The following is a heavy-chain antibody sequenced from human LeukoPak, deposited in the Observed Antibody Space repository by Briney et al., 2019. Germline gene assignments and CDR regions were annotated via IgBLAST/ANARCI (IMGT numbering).Heavy chain of an antibody. CDR3: ARVGRSRGSLPNSYYYMDV. V-gene: IGHV1-69*05. CDR1: RDTFDSYS. D-gene: IGHD2-15*01. CDR2: TIPMFGSA. Sequence: ASVKVSCKASRDTFDSYSISWLRQAPGQGLEWMGGTIPMFGSANYAQKFQGRVTITTDQTTPTAYMELSSLSSDDTAVYYCARVGRSRGSLPNSYYYMDVWGKGTTVTVSS. J-gene: IGHJ6*03.